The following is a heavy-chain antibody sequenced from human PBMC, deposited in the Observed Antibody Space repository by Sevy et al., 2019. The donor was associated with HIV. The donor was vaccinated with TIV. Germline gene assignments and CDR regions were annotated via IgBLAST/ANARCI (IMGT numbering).Heavy chain of an antibody. J-gene: IGHJ6*02. CDR1: GFIFSNYG. CDR2: ISFDGDNK. V-gene: IGHV3-30*04. D-gene: IGHD4-17*01. CDR3: ARTVTTHYFYGMDV. Sequence: RGSLRLSCAGSGFIFSNYGIHWVRQAPGKGLEWVAVISFDGDNKYYADSVKGRFTVSRDNSKNMVYLEMDGLNAEDTAVYYCARTVTTHYFYGMDVWGQGTTVTVSS.